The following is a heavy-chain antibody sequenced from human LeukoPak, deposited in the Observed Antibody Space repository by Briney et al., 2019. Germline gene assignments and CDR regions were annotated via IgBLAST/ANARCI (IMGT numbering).Heavy chain of an antibody. V-gene: IGHV4-30-4*01. D-gene: IGHD3-22*01. Sequence: SQTLSLTCTVSGGSISSGDYYWSWIRQPPEKGLEWIGYIYYSGSTYYNPSLKSRVTISVDTANNQLSLKLSSVTAADTAVYYCARDQLDSSGYYSPYYYGMDVWGQGTTVTVSS. CDR1: GGSISSGDYY. CDR2: IYYSGST. J-gene: IGHJ6*02. CDR3: ARDQLDSSGYYSPYYYGMDV.